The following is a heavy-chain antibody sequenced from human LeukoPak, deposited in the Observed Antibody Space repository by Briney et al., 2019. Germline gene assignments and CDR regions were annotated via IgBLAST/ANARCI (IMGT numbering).Heavy chain of an antibody. Sequence: KVSCKASGYTFTSYGISWVRQMPGKGLEWMGIIYPGDSDTRYSPSFQGQVTISADKSISTAYLQWSSLKASDTAMYYCARLGYSHSFDYWGQGTLVTVSS. CDR1: GYTFTSYG. V-gene: IGHV5-51*01. CDR3: ARLGYSHSFDY. D-gene: IGHD5-18*01. J-gene: IGHJ4*02. CDR2: IYPGDSDT.